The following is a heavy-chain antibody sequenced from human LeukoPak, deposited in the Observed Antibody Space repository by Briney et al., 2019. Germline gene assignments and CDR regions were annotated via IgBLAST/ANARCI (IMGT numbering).Heavy chain of an antibody. CDR1: GYTFTSYG. CDR3: ARAPYGDYSYYYYMDV. V-gene: IGHV1-18*01. D-gene: IGHD4-17*01. CDR2: ISAYNAIT. J-gene: IGHJ6*03. Sequence: ASVKVSCKASGYTFTSYGISWVRQAPGQGLEWMGWISAYNAITTYSQNLQGRVTMTTDTSTSTAYMELRSLRSDDTAVYYCARAPYGDYSYYYYMDVWGKGTTVTVSS.